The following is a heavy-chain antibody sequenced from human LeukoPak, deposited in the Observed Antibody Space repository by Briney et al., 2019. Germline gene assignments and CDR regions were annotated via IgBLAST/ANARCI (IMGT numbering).Heavy chain of an antibody. Sequence: ASVKVSCKASGYTFTSYAMNWVRQAPGQGLEWMGWINTNTGNPTYAQGFTGRFVFSLDTSVSTAYLQISSLKAEATAVYYCARGIHYDFWSGLYYYYGMDVWGLGTTVTVSS. J-gene: IGHJ6*02. D-gene: IGHD3-3*01. V-gene: IGHV7-4-1*02. CDR3: ARGIHYDFWSGLYYYYGMDV. CDR2: INTNTGNP. CDR1: GYTFTSYA.